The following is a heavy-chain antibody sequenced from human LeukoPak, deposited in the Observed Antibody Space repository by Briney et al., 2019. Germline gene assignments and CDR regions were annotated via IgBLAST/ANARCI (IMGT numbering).Heavy chain of an antibody. CDR2: IYYSGST. J-gene: IGHJ4*02. CDR3: ARGEDYFDY. D-gene: IGHD1-26*01. V-gene: IGHV4-4*02. Sequence: SETLSLTCAVSGGSISSSDWWSWVRQPPGKGLEWIGEIYYSGSTNYNPSLKSRVTISVDTSKNQFSLKLSSVTAADTAVYYCARGEDYFDYWGQGTLVTVSS. CDR1: GGSISSSDW.